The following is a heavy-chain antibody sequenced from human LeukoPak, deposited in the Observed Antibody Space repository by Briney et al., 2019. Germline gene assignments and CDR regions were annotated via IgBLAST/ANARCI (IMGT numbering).Heavy chain of an antibody. CDR3: AKDRLRWFFDY. CDR2: ISGSGGST. J-gene: IGHJ4*02. V-gene: IGHV3-23*01. CDR1: GFTFSSYA. Sequence: GGSLRLSCTASGFTFSSYAMSWVREAPGKGLEWVSAISGSGGSTYYADSVKGRFTISRDNSKNTLYLQMNSLRAEDTAVYYCAKDRLRWFFDYWGQGTLVTVSS. D-gene: IGHD4-23*01.